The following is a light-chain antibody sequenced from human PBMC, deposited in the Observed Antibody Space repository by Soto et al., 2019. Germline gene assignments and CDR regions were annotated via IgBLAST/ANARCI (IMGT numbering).Light chain of an antibody. CDR3: RSYTSSSTFV. CDR1: SSDVGGYNY. CDR2: EVS. J-gene: IGLJ1*01. V-gene: IGLV2-14*01. Sequence: QSALTQPASVSGSPGQSITISCTGTSSDVGGYNYVSWYQQHPGKAPKLMIYEVSNRPSGVSNRFSGSKSGNTASLTISGLQAEDEADYYCRSYTSSSTFVFGTGPKLTVL.